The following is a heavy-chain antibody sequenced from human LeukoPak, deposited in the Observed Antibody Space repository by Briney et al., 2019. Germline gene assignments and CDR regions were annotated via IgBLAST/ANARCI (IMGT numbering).Heavy chain of an antibody. CDR1: GYTFTGYY. J-gene: IGHJ3*02. Sequence: GASVKVSCKASGYTFTGYYMHWVRQAPGQGLEWMGWINPNSGGTNYAQKFQGRVTMTRDTSISTAYMELSRLRSDDTAVYYCARPQGRSSFARPYDAFDIWGQGTMVTVSS. CDR2: INPNSGGT. D-gene: IGHD6-6*01. CDR3: ARPQGRSSFARPYDAFDI. V-gene: IGHV1-2*02.